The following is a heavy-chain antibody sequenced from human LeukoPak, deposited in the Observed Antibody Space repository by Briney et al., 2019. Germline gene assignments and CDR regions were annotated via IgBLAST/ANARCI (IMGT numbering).Heavy chain of an antibody. V-gene: IGHV3-30*04. CDR3: ARDKDGKKQQQLDRYFDY. CDR1: GFTFSSYA. J-gene: IGHJ4*02. Sequence: PGGSLRLSCAASGFTFSSYAMHWVRQAPGKGLEWVAVISYDGSNKYYADSVKGRFTISRDNSKNTLYLQMNSLRAEDTAVYYCARDKDGKKQQQLDRYFDYWGQGTLVTVSS. D-gene: IGHD6-13*01. CDR2: ISYDGSNK.